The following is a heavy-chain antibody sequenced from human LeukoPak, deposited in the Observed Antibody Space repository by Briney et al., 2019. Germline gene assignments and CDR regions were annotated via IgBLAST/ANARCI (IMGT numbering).Heavy chain of an antibody. CDR1: GYTFTGYY. Sequence: GASVKVSCKASGYTFTGYYMHWVRQAPGQGLEWMGWINPNSGGTNYAQKFQGRATMTRDTSISTAYMELSRLRSDDTAVYYCARGIAAAPLWLPLGYWGQGTLVTVSS. CDR2: INPNSGGT. J-gene: IGHJ4*02. CDR3: ARGIAAAPLWLPLGY. D-gene: IGHD6-13*01. V-gene: IGHV1-2*02.